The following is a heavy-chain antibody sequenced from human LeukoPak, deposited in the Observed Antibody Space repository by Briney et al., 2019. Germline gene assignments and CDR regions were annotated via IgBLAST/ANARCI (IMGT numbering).Heavy chain of an antibody. CDR2: MNPNSGNT. Sequence: ASVKVSCKASGYTFTSYDINWVRQATGQGLEWMGWMNPNSGNTGYAQKFQGRVTMTRNTSISTAYMELSSLRSEDTAVYYCARSYCSGGSCYIISAFDIWGQGTMVTVSS. V-gene: IGHV1-8*01. J-gene: IGHJ3*02. CDR3: ARSYCSGGSCYIISAFDI. D-gene: IGHD2-15*01. CDR1: GYTFTSYD.